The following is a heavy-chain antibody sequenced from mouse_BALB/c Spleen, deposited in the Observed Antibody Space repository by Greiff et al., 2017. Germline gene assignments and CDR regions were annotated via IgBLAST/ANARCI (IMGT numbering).Heavy chain of an antibody. V-gene: IGHV5-17*02. CDR1: GFTFSSFG. CDR3: ARCTTAAWFAY. CDR2: ISSGSSTI. J-gene: IGHJ3*01. Sequence: EVQLVESGGGLVQPGGSRKLSCAASGFTFSSFGMHWVRQAPEKGLEWVAYISSGSSTIYYADTVKGRFTISRDNPKNTLFLQMTSLRSEDTAMYYCARCTTAAWFAYWGQGTLVTVSA. D-gene: IGHD1-2*01.